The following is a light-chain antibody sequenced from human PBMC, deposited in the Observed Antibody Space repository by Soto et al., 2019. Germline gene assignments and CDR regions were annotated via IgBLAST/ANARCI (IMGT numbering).Light chain of an antibody. Sequence: EIVIPQSPAPPSVSPGERATLSCRASQSVSSSYLAWYQQEPGQAPRLLIYGASSRATGTPDRFSGSGSGTDFTLTINRLEPEDFALYYCQQYGSSPPTFGQGTKVDIK. CDR2: GAS. V-gene: IGKV3-20*01. CDR3: QQYGSSPPT. CDR1: QSVSSSY. J-gene: IGKJ1*01.